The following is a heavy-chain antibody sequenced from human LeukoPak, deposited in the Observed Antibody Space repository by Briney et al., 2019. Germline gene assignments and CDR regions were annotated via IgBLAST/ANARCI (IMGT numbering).Heavy chain of an antibody. Sequence: GGSLRLSCAASGFTFSDYYMSWIRQAPGKGLEWGSYISSSGSTIYYADSVKGRFTISRDNAKNSLYLQMNSLRAEDTAVDYCARDRSNCYGAGKRWIGKGYWGQGTLVIVSA. V-gene: IGHV3-11*01. CDR2: ISSSGSTI. CDR1: GFTFSDYY. J-gene: IGHJ4*02. D-gene: IGHD3-10*01. CDR3: ARDRSNCYGAGKRWIGKGY.